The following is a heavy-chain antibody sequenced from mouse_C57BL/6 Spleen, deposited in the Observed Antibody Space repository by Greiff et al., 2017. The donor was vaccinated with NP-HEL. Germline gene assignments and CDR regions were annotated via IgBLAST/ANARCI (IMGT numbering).Heavy chain of an antibody. CDR1: GYTFTSYW. CDR2: IDPSDSYT. Sequence: VQLQQPGAELVMPGASVKLSCKASGYTFTSYWMHWVKQRPGQGLEWIGEIDPSDSYTNYNQKFKGKSTLTVDKSSSTAYMQLSSLTSEDSAVYYCAGHYGQTWFAYWGQGTLVTVSA. CDR3: AGHYGQTWFAY. V-gene: IGHV1-69*01. J-gene: IGHJ3*01. D-gene: IGHD1-2*01.